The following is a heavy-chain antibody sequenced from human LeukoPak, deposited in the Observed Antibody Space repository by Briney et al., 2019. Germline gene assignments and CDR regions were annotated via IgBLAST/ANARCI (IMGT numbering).Heavy chain of an antibody. V-gene: IGHV3-49*03. CDR2: IRSKAYGGTT. CDR3: TREQYYYDSSGYYYDDY. Sequence: GGSLRLSCTASGFTFGDYAMSLFRQAPGKGLEWVGFIRSKAYGGTTEYAASVKGRFTISRDDSKSIAYLQMNSLKTEDTAVYYCTREQYYYDSSGYYYDDYWGQGTLVTVSS. J-gene: IGHJ4*02. CDR1: GFTFGDYA. D-gene: IGHD3-22*01.